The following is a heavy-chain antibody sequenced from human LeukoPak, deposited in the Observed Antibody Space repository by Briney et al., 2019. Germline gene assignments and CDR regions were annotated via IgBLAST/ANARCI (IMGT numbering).Heavy chain of an antibody. CDR2: IWYDGSNK. CDR1: GFTFSSYG. J-gene: IGHJ6*03. CDR3: ARHPGSIAARLRLDYYYYYMDV. V-gene: IGHV3-33*01. D-gene: IGHD6-6*01. Sequence: PGGSLRLSCAASGFTFSSYGMHWVRQAPGKGLEWVAVIWYDGSNKYYADSVKGRFTISRDNSKNTLYLQMNSLRAEDTAVYYCARHPGSIAARLRLDYYYYYMDVWGKGTTVTVSS.